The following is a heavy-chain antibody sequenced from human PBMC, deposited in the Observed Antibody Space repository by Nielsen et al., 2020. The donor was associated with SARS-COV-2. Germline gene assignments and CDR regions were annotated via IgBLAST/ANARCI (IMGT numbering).Heavy chain of an antibody. CDR1: GFTFSSYG. CDR3: AKESGYDRIEQGPILKY. CDR2: ISYDGSNK. Sequence: GESLKISCAASGFTFSSYGMHWVRQAPGKGLEWVAVISYDGSNKYYADSVKGRFTISRDNAKNSLYLQMNSLRAEDTAVYYCAKESGYDRIEQGPILKYWGQGTLVTVSS. D-gene: IGHD5-12*01. J-gene: IGHJ4*02. V-gene: IGHV3-33*03.